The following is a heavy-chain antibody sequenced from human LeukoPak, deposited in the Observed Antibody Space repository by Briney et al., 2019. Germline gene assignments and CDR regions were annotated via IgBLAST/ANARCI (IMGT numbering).Heavy chain of an antibody. V-gene: IGHV3-7*01. Sequence: GGSLRLSCAASGFTFSSYWMSWVRQAPGKGLEWVANIKQDGSEKYYVDSVKGRFTVSRDNAKNSLYLQMNGLRAEDTAVYYCARVLWFGELLFWGQGTLVTVSS. CDR3: ARVLWFGELLF. CDR2: IKQDGSEK. D-gene: IGHD3-10*01. CDR1: GFTFSSYW. J-gene: IGHJ4*02.